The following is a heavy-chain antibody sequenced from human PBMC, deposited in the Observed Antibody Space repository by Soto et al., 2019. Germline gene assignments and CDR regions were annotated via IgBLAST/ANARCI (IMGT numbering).Heavy chain of an antibody. Sequence: GGSLRLSXAASEFTFKSYGMHWVRQAPGKGLAWVAVISFDGNRKHYADSVRGRFTISRDNSNNTLYLQMNSLRTEDTAIYYCARDSYRGDVVLTPAPYGNDYWGRGTLVTVSS. CDR1: EFTFKSYG. CDR3: ARDSYRGDVVLTPAPYGNDY. CDR2: ISFDGNRK. D-gene: IGHD2-2*01. V-gene: IGHV3-30*03. J-gene: IGHJ4*02.